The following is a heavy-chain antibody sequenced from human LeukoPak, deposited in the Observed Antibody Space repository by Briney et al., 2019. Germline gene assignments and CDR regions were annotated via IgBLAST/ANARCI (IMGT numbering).Heavy chain of an antibody. J-gene: IGHJ4*02. CDR3: AISYGDLPDY. V-gene: IGHV1-18*01. Sequence: ASVKVSCKPSGYPFTSYVISWVRHAPGQGLEWMGWISAYNGNTNYSQKVQGRVNMTTDTSTSTAYMELRSLRSDDTAVYYCAISYGDLPDYWGQGTLVTVSS. D-gene: IGHD4-17*01. CDR2: ISAYNGNT. CDR1: GYPFTSYV.